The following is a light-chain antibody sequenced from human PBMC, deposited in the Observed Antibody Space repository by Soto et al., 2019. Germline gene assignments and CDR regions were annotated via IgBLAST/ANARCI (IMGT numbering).Light chain of an antibody. V-gene: IGLV2-14*03. CDR3: TSWTTSTTMI. CDR2: DVN. J-gene: IGLJ2*01. CDR1: SSDIGAYNY. Sequence: QSVLTQPASVSGSPGQSITISCTGTSSDIGAYNYVSWYQQHPGKAPKLMIYDVNIRPSGVSNRFSGSKSGNTASLTISGLQAEDEADYYCTSWTTSTTMIFGGGTKSPS.